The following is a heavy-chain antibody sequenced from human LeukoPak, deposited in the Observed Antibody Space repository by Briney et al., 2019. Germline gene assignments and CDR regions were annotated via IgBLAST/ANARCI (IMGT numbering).Heavy chain of an antibody. CDR1: GFTFSSYA. CDR2: ISGSGGSK. CDR3: AKGYYDYVWGSYYFDY. Sequence: GGSLRLSCAASGFTFSSYAMSWVRQAPGKGLEWVSAISGSGGSKYYADSVKGRFTISRDNSRDTLYLQMNSLRAEDTAVYYCAKGYYDYVWGSYYFDYWGQGTLVTVSS. J-gene: IGHJ4*02. D-gene: IGHD3-16*01. V-gene: IGHV3-23*01.